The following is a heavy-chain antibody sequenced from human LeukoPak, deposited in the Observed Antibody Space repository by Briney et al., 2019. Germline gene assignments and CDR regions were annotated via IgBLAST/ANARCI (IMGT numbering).Heavy chain of an antibody. Sequence: GGSLTLSCTASGFTFRNYWMTWVRQAPGKGLEWVANIKEDGSEKNYVDSVKGRFTISRDNAENSLFLQMNSLRAEDTAVYYCTRGSPLDYWGQGTLVTVSS. J-gene: IGHJ4*02. CDR3: TRGSPLDY. D-gene: IGHD1-26*01. V-gene: IGHV3-7*01. CDR1: GFTFRNYW. CDR2: IKEDGSEK.